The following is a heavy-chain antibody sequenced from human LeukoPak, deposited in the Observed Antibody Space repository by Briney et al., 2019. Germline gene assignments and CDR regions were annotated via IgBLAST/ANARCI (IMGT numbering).Heavy chain of an antibody. CDR1: GYTFTSYD. J-gene: IGHJ5*02. Sequence: ASVKVPCKASGYTFTSYDINGVRQAAGQGLEWMGWMNPNSGNTAYAQKFQGRVTMTRITSISTAYMELSSLKSEDTAVYYCARAGQLANWFDPWGQGTLVTVSS. CDR2: MNPNSGNT. CDR3: ARAGQLANWFDP. V-gene: IGHV1-8*01. D-gene: IGHD6-6*01.